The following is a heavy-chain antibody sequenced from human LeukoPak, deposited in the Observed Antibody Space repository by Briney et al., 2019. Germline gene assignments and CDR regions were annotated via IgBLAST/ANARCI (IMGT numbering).Heavy chain of an antibody. Sequence: SETLSLTCTVSGGSISSYYWSWIRQPPGKGLEWIGYIYYSGSTNYNPSLKSRVTISVDTSKNQFSLKLSSVTAADTAVYYCAREVGGDAFDIWGQETRVSVSS. CDR3: AREVGGDAFDI. V-gene: IGHV4-59*01. J-gene: IGHJ3*02. D-gene: IGHD1-26*01. CDR2: IYYSGST. CDR1: GGSISSYY.